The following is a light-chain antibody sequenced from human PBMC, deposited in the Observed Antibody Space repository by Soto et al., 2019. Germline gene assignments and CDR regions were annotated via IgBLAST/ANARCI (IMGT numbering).Light chain of an antibody. V-gene: IGLV2-14*01. CDR1: SSDVGGYNY. CDR2: DVS. CDR3: SSYTSSSTLEYV. J-gene: IGLJ1*01. Sequence: QSALTQPASVSGSPGQSITISCTGTSSDVGGYNYVSWYQQHPGKAPKLMIYDVSNRPSGVSNRFSGSKSGNTASLAISGLQAEYEADYSCSSYTSSSTLEYVFGTGTKVTVL.